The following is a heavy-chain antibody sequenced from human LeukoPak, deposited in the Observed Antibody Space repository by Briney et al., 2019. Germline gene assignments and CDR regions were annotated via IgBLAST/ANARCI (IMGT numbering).Heavy chain of an antibody. V-gene: IGHV4-39*01. J-gene: IGHJ5*02. CDR1: GASISSSNW. D-gene: IGHD3-9*01. CDR2: IYYSGST. Sequence: SETLSLTCAVSGASISSSNWWSCVRQPPGKGLEWIGSIYYSGSTYYNPSLKSRVTISVDTSKNQFSLKLSSVTAADTAVYYCARGPRYYDILTGYSNWFDPWGQGTLVTVSS. CDR3: ARGPRYYDILTGYSNWFDP.